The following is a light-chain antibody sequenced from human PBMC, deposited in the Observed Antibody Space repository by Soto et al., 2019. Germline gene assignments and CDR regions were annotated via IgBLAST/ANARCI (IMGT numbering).Light chain of an antibody. CDR1: ERISSW. V-gene: IGKV1-39*01. CDR2: DAS. Sequence: GVIVAIPCRASERISSWLACYQQKPGKAPKLLIYDASSLQSGVPSRFSGSGSGTDFTLTISSLQPEDFATYSCQQSYNSTQTFGQGTKVDIK. CDR3: QQSYNSTQT. J-gene: IGKJ1*01.